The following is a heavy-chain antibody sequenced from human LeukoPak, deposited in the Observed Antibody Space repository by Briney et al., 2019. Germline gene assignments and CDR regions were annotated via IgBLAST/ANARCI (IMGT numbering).Heavy chain of an antibody. CDR2: ISAYNGNT. V-gene: IGHV1-18*01. Sequence: GASVKVSCKASGYTFTSYGISWVRQAPGQGLEWMGWISAYNGNTNYAQKLQGRVTMTTDTSTSTAYMELRSLRSDDTAVYYCARVEARIWFGELWVGYWGQGTLVTVSS. CDR3: ARVEARIWFGELWVGY. CDR1: GYTFTSYG. D-gene: IGHD3-10*01. J-gene: IGHJ4*02.